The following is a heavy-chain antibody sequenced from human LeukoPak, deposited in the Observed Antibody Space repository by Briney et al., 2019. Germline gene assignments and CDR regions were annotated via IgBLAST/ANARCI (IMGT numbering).Heavy chain of an antibody. CDR3: ASLETYGSGKVDY. D-gene: IGHD3-10*01. Sequence: SETLSLTCAVYGGSFSGYYWSWIRQPPGKGLEWIGEINHSGSTNYNPSLKSRVTISVDTSKNQFSLKLNSVTAADTAVYYCASLETYGSGKVDYWGQGTLATVSS. CDR2: INHSGST. CDR1: GGSFSGYY. V-gene: IGHV4-34*01. J-gene: IGHJ4*02.